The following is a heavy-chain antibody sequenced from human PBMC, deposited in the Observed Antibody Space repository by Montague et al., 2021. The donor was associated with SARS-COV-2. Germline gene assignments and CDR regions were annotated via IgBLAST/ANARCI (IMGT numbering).Heavy chain of an antibody. D-gene: IGHD2-2*01. Sequence: SLRLSCAASGFTFSRQGMNWVRQAPGKGLEWVSVIDGNGGGIFYADSVKGRFTISRDNSKNTLYLQLNSLRGDDTAVYYCAKEVVTAGPWYYGLDVWGQGTTVTVSS. CDR1: GFTFSRQG. CDR3: AKEVVTAGPWYYGLDV. J-gene: IGHJ6*02. V-gene: IGHV3-23*01. CDR2: IDGNGGGI.